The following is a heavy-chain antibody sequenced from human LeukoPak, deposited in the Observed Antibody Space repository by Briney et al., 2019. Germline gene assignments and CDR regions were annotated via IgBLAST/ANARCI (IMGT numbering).Heavy chain of an antibody. CDR2: FDPEDGET. CDR3: ATVSPRAATSYYYYGMDV. CDR1: GYTLTELS. V-gene: IGHV1-24*01. D-gene: IGHD2-15*01. J-gene: IGHJ6*02. Sequence: GASVKVSCKVSGYTLTELSMHWVRQVPGKGLEWMGGFDPEDGETIYAQKFQGRVTMTEDTSTDTAYMELSSLRSEDTAVYYCATVSPRAATSYYYYGMDVWGQGTTVTVSS.